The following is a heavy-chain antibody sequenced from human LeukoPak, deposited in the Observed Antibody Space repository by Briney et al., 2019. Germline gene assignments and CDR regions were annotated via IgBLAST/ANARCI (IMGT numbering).Heavy chain of an antibody. CDR1: GFTFSSYW. CDR2: INSDGSST. CDR3: AREDSSGWYLDY. Sequence: GGSLRLSCAASGFTFSSYWMHWVRQAPGKGLVWVSRINSDGSSTSYADSVKGRFTISRDNAKNTLYLQMDSLRAEDTAVYYCAREDSSGWYLDYWGQGTLVTASS. D-gene: IGHD6-19*01. J-gene: IGHJ4*02. V-gene: IGHV3-74*01.